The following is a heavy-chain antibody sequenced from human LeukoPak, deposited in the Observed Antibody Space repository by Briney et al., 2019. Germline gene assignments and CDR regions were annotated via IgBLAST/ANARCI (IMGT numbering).Heavy chain of an antibody. CDR1: GGSISSGGYY. J-gene: IGHJ4*02. CDR3: ARQGSDNYFDS. V-gene: IGHV4-31*03. CDR2: IYYSGST. Sequence: SQTLSLTCTVFGGSISSGGYYWSWIRQHPGKGLEWIGYIYYSGSTYYNPSLKSRVTISVDTSKNQFSLKLNSATAADTAVYYCARQGSDNYFDSWGLGILVTVSS. D-gene: IGHD2-21*01.